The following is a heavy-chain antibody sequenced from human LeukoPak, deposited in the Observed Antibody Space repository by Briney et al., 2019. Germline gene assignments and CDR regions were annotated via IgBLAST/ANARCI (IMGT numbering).Heavy chain of an antibody. Sequence: PGGSLRLSCAASGFTFSSYGMHWVRQAPGKGLEWVAVISYNGSNEYYADSVKGRFTISRDNAKNSLYLQMNSLRGEDAALYYCAVLHYYAMDVWGQGTTVTVSS. CDR2: ISYNGSNE. D-gene: IGHD2-8*01. CDR3: AVLHYYAMDV. J-gene: IGHJ6*02. V-gene: IGHV3-30*03. CDR1: GFTFSSYG.